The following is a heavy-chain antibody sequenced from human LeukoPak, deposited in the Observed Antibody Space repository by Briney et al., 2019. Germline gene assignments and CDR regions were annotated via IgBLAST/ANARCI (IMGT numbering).Heavy chain of an antibody. Sequence: GASVKVSCKASGYTFTSYGIGWVRQAPGQGLEWMGWISAYNGNTNYAQKLQGRVTMTTDTSTSTAYMELRSLRSDDTAVYYCARDELVVVPAAIYGVAQMYNWFDPWGQGTLVTVSS. CDR1: GYTFTSYG. D-gene: IGHD2-2*02. CDR3: ARDELVVVPAAIYGVAQMYNWFDP. J-gene: IGHJ5*02. CDR2: ISAYNGNT. V-gene: IGHV1-18*01.